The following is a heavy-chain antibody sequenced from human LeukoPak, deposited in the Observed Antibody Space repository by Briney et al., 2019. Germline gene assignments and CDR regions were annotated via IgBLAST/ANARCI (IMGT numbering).Heavy chain of an antibody. CDR3: ATGYSGYHSNYYYMDV. CDR1: EFSFSRFG. J-gene: IGHJ6*03. Sequence: GGSLRLSCTVSEFSFSRFGMTWVRQAPGKGLEWVSSISSSSSDIYYVDSVKGRFTISRDNSKNSLYLQMNSLRAEDTAVYYCATGYSGYHSNYYYMDVWGKGTTVTVSS. CDR2: ISSSSSDI. V-gene: IGHV3-21*01. D-gene: IGHD5-12*01.